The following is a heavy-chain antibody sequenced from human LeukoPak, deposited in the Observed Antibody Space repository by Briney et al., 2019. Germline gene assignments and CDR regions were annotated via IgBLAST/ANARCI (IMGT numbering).Heavy chain of an antibody. J-gene: IGHJ6*03. CDR2: IIPIFGTA. CDR1: GGTFSSYA. Sequence: SVKVPCKASGGTFSSYAISWVRQAPGQGLEWMGGIIPIFGTANYAQKFQGRVTITTDESTSTAYMELSSLRSEDTAVYYCARGPLFGVVRSYYYYMDVWGKGTTVTVSS. V-gene: IGHV1-69*05. D-gene: IGHD3-3*01. CDR3: ARGPLFGVVRSYYYYMDV.